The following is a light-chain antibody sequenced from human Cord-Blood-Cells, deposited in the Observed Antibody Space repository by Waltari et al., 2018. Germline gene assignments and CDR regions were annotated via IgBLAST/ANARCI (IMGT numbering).Light chain of an antibody. Sequence: QSALTQPASVSGSPGQSITISCTGTSSDVGGYNYVSWYQQHPGKAPKLMIYEVSKRASGVTNRFSGSRSGNTASLTISGLQAEYEADYYCGSYTSSSTLVVFGGGTKLTVL. CDR3: GSYTSSSTLVV. CDR1: SSDVGGYNY. J-gene: IGLJ2*01. V-gene: IGLV2-14*01. CDR2: EVS.